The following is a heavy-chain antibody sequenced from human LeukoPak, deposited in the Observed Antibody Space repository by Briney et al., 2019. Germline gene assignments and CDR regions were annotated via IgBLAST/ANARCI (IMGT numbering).Heavy chain of an antibody. CDR1: GLTFSNYG. D-gene: IGHD2-2*01. Sequence: PGGSLRLSCAASGLTFSNYGMHWVRQAPGKGLEWVAFIRYDGSNKYYADSVKGRFTISRDNSKNTLYLQMNSLRAEDTAVYYCAKNKAYCSSTSCLNWFDPWGQGTLVTVSS. CDR3: AKNKAYCSSTSCLNWFDP. CDR2: IRYDGSNK. V-gene: IGHV3-30*02. J-gene: IGHJ5*02.